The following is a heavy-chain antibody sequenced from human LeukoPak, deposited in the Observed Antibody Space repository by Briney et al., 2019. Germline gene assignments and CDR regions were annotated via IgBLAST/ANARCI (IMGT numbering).Heavy chain of an antibody. V-gene: IGHV3-23*01. CDR3: AGYCSSTSCYSSPNWFDP. J-gene: IGHJ5*02. CDR2: ISGSGGST. Sequence: PGGSLRLSCAASGFTFSSYGMSWVRQAPGKGLEWVSAISGSGGSTYYADSVKGRSTISRDNSKNTLYLQMNSLRAEDTAVYYCAGYCSSTSCYSSPNWFDPWGQGTLVTVSS. D-gene: IGHD2-2*01. CDR1: GFTFSSYG.